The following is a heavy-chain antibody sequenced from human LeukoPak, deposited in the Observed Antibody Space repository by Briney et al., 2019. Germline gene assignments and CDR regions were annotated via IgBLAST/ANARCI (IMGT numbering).Heavy chain of an antibody. CDR2: ISWNSGSI. J-gene: IGHJ3*02. Sequence: GGSLRLSCAASGFTFDDYAMHWVRQAPGKGLEWVSGISWNSGSIGYADSVKGRFTISRDNAKNSLYLQMNSLRAEDMALYYCAIDEVGAYDAFDIWGPGTMVTVSS. D-gene: IGHD1-26*01. CDR3: AIDEVGAYDAFDI. CDR1: GFTFDDYA. V-gene: IGHV3-9*03.